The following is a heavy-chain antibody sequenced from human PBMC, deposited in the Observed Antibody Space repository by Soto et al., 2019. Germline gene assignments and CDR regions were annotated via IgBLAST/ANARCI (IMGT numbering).Heavy chain of an antibody. J-gene: IGHJ4*02. CDR3: ASQRLYDSSSYPIDY. CDR1: GGSISSHY. CDR2: INYRGTT. D-gene: IGHD3-22*01. Sequence: PSETLSLTCTVSGGSISSHYWSWIRQPPGKGREWIGYINYRGTTNYNPTLKSRVTITVDTSKNQCSLKLSSVTAADTTVYYCASQRLYDSSSYPIDYWGQGTLVTV. V-gene: IGHV4-59*11.